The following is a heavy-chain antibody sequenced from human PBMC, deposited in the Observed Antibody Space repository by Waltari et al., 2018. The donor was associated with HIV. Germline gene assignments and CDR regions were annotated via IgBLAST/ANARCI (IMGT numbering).Heavy chain of an antibody. J-gene: IGHJ2*01. Sequence: QLQLQESGPGLVKPSETLSLTCTVSGGSISSSSYYWGWIRQPPGKGLEWIGSIYYSGSTDDNPSLKRRVTISVDTSKNQFSLKLSSVTAADTAVYYCARQGTGDPVRYFDLWGRGTLVTVSS. CDR2: IYYSGST. CDR3: ARQGTGDPVRYFDL. V-gene: IGHV4-39*01. D-gene: IGHD7-27*01. CDR1: GGSISSSSYY.